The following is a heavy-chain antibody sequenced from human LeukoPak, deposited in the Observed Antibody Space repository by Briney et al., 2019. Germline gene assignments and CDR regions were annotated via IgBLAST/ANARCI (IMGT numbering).Heavy chain of an antibody. CDR1: GGSFRDHY. V-gene: IGHV4-34*01. D-gene: IGHD5-24*01. CDR2: IKAGGST. J-gene: IGHJ4*02. CDR3: ARTAVYNYGGAFYFDF. Sequence: SETLSLTCEVNGGSFRDHYWSWIRQPPGSGLEWIAEIKAGGSTNYIPSLKSRVTISVDPSRSQVSLRVTSVTAVDTAVYYCARTAVYNYGGAFYFDFWGQGALVTVSS.